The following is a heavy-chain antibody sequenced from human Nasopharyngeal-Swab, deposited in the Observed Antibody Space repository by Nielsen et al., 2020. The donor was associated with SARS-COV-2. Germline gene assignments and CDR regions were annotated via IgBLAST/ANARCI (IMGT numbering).Heavy chain of an antibody. V-gene: IGHV3-23*01. CDR2: IGASGGRT. CDR3: AKDTTYFHYMDV. CDR1: GFTFISYA. D-gene: IGHD2/OR15-2a*01. Sequence: GESLKISCVASGFTFISYAMSWVRQAPGKGLEWVSTIGASGGRTYYADSVRGRLTISRDDSRSTLYLQMNSLRAEDTAVYYCAKDTTYFHYMDVWGKGTTVTVSS. J-gene: IGHJ6*03.